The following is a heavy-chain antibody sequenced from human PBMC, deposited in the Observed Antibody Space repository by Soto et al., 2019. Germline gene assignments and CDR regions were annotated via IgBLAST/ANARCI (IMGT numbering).Heavy chain of an antibody. D-gene: IGHD3-16*01. J-gene: IGHJ4*02. CDR1: GFTFSSYS. CDR3: ATETSYDGNYY. Sequence: GGSLRLSCAASGFTFSSYSINWVRQAPGRGLEWVSYISSSSSTIYYADSVRGRFTISRDNAKNSLYLQMNSLRAEDTAVYYCATETSYDGNYYWGRGTLVPVSS. V-gene: IGHV3-48*01. CDR2: ISSSSSTI.